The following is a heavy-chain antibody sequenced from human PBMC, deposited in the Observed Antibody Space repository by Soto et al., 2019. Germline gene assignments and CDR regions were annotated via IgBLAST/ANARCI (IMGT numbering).Heavy chain of an antibody. Sequence: EVQLLESGGGLVQPGGSLRLSCAASGFTFSSYAMTWVRQAPGKGLEWVSLILGGSGKTYYADSVKGRFTISRDNSKNTLYLQMNSLRAKVSAVYYCVKGGPIGVSGDDYWGQGTLVTVSS. V-gene: IGHV3-23*01. D-gene: IGHD6-19*01. J-gene: IGHJ4*02. CDR1: GFTFSSYA. CDR3: VKGGPIGVSGDDY. CDR2: ILGGSGKT.